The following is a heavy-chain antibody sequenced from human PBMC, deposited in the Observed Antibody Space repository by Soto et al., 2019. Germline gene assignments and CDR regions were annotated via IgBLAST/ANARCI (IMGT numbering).Heavy chain of an antibody. CDR2: IIPIAGTA. V-gene: IGHV1-69*01. D-gene: IGHD1-26*01. Sequence: QVQLVQSGAEVKKPGSSVKVSCKASGDTFGSYVITWVRQAPGQGPEWMGGIIPIAGTAHYAQKFQGRIMITADDSTYTAYMELSGLRSEDTALYFCARDRRGIVGISSWGQGTLVTVS. J-gene: IGHJ4*02. CDR1: GDTFGSYV. CDR3: ARDRRGIVGISS.